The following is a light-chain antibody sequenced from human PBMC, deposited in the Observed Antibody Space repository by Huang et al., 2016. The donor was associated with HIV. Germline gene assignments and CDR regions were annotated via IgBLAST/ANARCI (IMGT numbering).Light chain of an antibody. J-gene: IGKJ3*01. CDR2: WAS. CDR3: QQYYSPPYT. CDR1: QTVLYSPNYKNY. Sequence: DIVMTQSPDSLSVSLGERATINCKSNQTVLYSPNYKNYLAWYQQKPGQHPKLLIYWASTRESGVPDRFSGSGSGTDFTLTIGSLQAEDVAVYYCQQYYSPPYTFGPGTRVEMK. V-gene: IGKV4-1*01.